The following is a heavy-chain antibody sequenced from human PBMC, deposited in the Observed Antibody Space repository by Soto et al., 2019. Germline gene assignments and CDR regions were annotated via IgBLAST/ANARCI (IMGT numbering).Heavy chain of an antibody. V-gene: IGHV6-1*01. CDR1: GDSVSSNSAA. J-gene: IGHJ6*02. CDR3: ARVGMVRGVKGLYYYYGMDV. D-gene: IGHD3-10*01. CDR2: TYYRSKWYN. Sequence: SQTLSLTCATSGDSVSSNSAAWNWIGQSPSRGLEWLGRTYYRSKWYNDYAVSVKSRITINPDTSKNQFSLQLNSVTPEDTAVYYCARVGMVRGVKGLYYYYGMDVWGQGTTVTVSS.